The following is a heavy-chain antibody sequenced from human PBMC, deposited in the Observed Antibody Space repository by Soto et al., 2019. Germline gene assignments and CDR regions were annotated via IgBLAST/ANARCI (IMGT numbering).Heavy chain of an antibody. V-gene: IGHV6-1*01. D-gene: IGHD1-7*01. CDR3: ARAYIPRTGTTLVRFDP. Sequence: SQTLSLTCAISGDSVSSNSAAWNWIRQSPSRGLEWLGRTYYRSKWYNDYAVSVKSRITINPDTSKNQFSLQLNSVTPEDTAVYYCARAYIPRTGTTLVRFDPWGQGTLVTVSS. J-gene: IGHJ5*02. CDR2: TYYRSKWYN. CDR1: GDSVSSNSAA.